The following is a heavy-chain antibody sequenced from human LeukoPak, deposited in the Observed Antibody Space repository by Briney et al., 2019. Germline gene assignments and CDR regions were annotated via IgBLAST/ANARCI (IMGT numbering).Heavy chain of an antibody. CDR1: GFTFSTYT. J-gene: IGHJ4*02. CDR3: VKDTSYCSGGSCSFTYSFDY. CDR2: ISSGGST. Sequence: PGGSLRLSCSASGFTFSTYTMHWVRQAPGKGLEYVSTISSGGSTYYADSVEGRFTISRDNSKNTLYLQMSSLRPEDTAVYYCVKDTSYCSGGSCSFTYSFDYWGQGILVTVAS. V-gene: IGHV3-64D*09. D-gene: IGHD2-15*01.